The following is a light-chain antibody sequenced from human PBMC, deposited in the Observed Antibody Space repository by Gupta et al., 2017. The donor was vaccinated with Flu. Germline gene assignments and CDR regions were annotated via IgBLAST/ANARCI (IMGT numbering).Light chain of an antibody. V-gene: IGKV1-33*01. CDR2: DAS. J-gene: IGKJ5*01. Sequence: GERVTITCQAIQDSRNYLNWYQQKPEKADNLPIYDASDLETGFTSRFSGSGSGTNFTLTISSLQPEDFAAYYCQRYDSLPTTFGQGTRLEI. CDR3: QRYDSLPTT. CDR1: QDSRNY.